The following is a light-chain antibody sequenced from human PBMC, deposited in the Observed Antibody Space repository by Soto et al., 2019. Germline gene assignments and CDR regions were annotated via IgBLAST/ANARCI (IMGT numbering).Light chain of an antibody. V-gene: IGKV3-11*01. CDR3: QQRSNWPPIT. J-gene: IGKJ5*01. Sequence: EIVLTRSPATLSLSPGERATLSFRASQSVSRYLAWYQQKPGQAPRLLIYDASNRATGIPARFSGSGSGTDFTLTISSLEPEDFAVYYCQQRSNWPPITFGQGTRLEIK. CDR2: DAS. CDR1: QSVSRY.